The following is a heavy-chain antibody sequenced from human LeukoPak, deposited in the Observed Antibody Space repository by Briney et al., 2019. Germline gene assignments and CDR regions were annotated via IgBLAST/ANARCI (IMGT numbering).Heavy chain of an antibody. Sequence: GGSLRLSCAASGFTFSSYAMSWVRQAPGKGLEWVSAISGSGGSTYYADSVKGRFTISRDNSKNTLYLQMNSLRAEDTAVYYCARGRRDCSGDCYVAFDIWGQGTMVTVSS. J-gene: IGHJ3*02. CDR3: ARGRRDCSGDCYVAFDI. CDR1: GFTFSSYA. CDR2: ISGSGGST. V-gene: IGHV3-23*01. D-gene: IGHD2-21*02.